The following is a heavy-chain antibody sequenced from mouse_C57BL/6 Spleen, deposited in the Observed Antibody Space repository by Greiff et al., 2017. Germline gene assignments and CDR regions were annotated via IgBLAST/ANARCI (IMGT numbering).Heavy chain of an antibody. Sequence: VQLQESGAELVKPGASVKISCKASGYAFSSYWMNWVKQRPGKGLEWIGQIYPGDGDTNYNGKFKGKGTLTADKSSSTAYMQLSSLTSEDSAVYFCARGPPPGDFDVWGTGTTVTVAS. CDR2: IYPGDGDT. CDR3: ARGPPPGDFDV. CDR1: GYAFSSYW. V-gene: IGHV1-80*01. J-gene: IGHJ1*03. D-gene: IGHD1-1*02.